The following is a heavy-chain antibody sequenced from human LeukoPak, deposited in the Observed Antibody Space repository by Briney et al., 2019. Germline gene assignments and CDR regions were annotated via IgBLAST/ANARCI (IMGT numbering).Heavy chain of an antibody. D-gene: IGHD3-22*01. CDR2: INPNSDGT. V-gene: IGHV1-2*02. CDR1: GYTFTCYY. CDR3: AREDYYDSSGYYKNKEYFQH. J-gene: IGHJ1*01. Sequence: ASVRVSCKASGYTFTCYYMHWVRQAPGQGLEWMGWINPNSDGTNYAQMFQGRVTITRDTSISTAYMELSRLRSDDTAVYYCAREDYYDSSGYYKNKEYFQHWSQGTLVTVSS.